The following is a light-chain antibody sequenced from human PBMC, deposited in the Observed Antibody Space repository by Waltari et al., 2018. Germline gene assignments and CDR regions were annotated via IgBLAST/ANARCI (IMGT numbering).Light chain of an antibody. CDR2: GAS. J-gene: IGKJ1*01. CDR3: QHYVRLPAT. V-gene: IGKV3-20*01. CDR1: QSVGTS. Sequence: EVVLTQSPGTLSLSPGARATLACRASQSVGTSLAWYQQKPGQAPRLLIYGASRRATGIPDRFSGSGYGTDFSLTISRLEPEDFAVYYCQHYVRLPATFGQGTKVEI.